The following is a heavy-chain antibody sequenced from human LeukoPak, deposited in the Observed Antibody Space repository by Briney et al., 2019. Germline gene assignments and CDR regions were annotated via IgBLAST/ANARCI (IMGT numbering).Heavy chain of an antibody. V-gene: IGHV4-59*12. D-gene: IGHD4-17*01. Sequence: SETLSLTCTVSGGAISSYYWSWIRQPPRQGLEWIGFIYYSGSTNYNPSLKSRVTMSVDTSKNQFSLKLSSVTAADTAMYYCARDYGDYVGAFDIWGQGTMVTVSS. CDR1: GGAISSYY. CDR3: ARDYGDYVGAFDI. CDR2: IYYSGST. J-gene: IGHJ3*02.